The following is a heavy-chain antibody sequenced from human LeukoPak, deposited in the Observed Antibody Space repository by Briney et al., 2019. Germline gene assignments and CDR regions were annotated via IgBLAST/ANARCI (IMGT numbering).Heavy chain of an antibody. CDR3: AKDISTELYYFDY. Sequence: PGGSLRLSCAGSGFTFSSYGMSWVRQAPGKGLEWVSAISGSGGSTYYADSVKGRFTISRDNSKNTLYLQMNSLRAEDTAVYYCAKDISTELYYFDYWGQGTLVTVSS. D-gene: IGHD1-14*01. V-gene: IGHV3-23*01. CDR1: GFTFSSYG. CDR2: ISGSGGST. J-gene: IGHJ4*02.